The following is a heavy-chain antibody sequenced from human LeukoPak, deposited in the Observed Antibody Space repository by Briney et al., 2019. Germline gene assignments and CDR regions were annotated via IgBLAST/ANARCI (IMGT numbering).Heavy chain of an antibody. V-gene: IGHV3-30*04. CDR1: GFIFSTYA. CDR3: ARAGGSTVSHSDY. CDR2: ISYHGRDQ. D-gene: IGHD4-17*01. Sequence: GGSLRLSCAASGFIFSTYAMHWVRQAPGKGLEWVAVISYHGRDQYYADSVRGRFTISRDNSKSTLSLQMNSLRAEDTAVYYCARAGGSTVSHSDYWGQGTLVTVSS. J-gene: IGHJ4*02.